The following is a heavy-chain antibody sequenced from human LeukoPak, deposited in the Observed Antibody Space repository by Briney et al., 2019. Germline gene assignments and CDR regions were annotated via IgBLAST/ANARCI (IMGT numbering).Heavy chain of an antibody. CDR3: ARDNYSGSRYFDH. CDR1: GFSFSSYW. J-gene: IGHJ4*02. Sequence: GGSLRLSCAASGFSFSSYWMSWVRQAPRKRLGWVANIKEDGSEKYYVDSVKGRFTVSRDNAKNSLYLQMNSLRAEDTAIYYCARDNYSGSRYFDHWGQRTLVTVS. CDR2: IKEDGSEK. V-gene: IGHV3-7*01. D-gene: IGHD1-26*01.